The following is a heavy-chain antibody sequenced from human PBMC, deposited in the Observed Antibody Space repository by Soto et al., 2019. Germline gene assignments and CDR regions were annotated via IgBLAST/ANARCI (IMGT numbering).Heavy chain of an antibody. J-gene: IGHJ1*01. D-gene: IGHD3-10*01. V-gene: IGHV3-74*01. CDR2: ISTDASST. Sequence: EVQLVESGGGLVQPGGSLRLSCAASGFTFSSYWMHWVRQAPGKGLVWVSSISTDASSTSYADPVKGRFTISRDNAKXXXXXXXXXXXXXXXXVYYCARLPNKSPQNWGQGTLVIVSP. CDR1: GFTFSSYW. CDR3: ARLPNKSPQN.